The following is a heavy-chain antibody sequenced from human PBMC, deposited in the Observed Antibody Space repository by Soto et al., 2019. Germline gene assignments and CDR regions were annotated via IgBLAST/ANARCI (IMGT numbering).Heavy chain of an antibody. V-gene: IGHV4-39*01. CDR2: ICYSGTT. Sequence: QLQLQESGPGLVKPSETLSLTCTVSGGSISDTSYYWGWVRQPPGKGLEWIGSICYSGTTYYIPSLKSRVTMSVDTSKNQRSRSLNSVTAADTALYFCARHRRETGTYAQPLDYWGQGTLVTVSS. CDR3: ARHRRETGTYAQPLDY. CDR1: GGSISDTSYY. D-gene: IGHD1-1*01. J-gene: IGHJ4*02.